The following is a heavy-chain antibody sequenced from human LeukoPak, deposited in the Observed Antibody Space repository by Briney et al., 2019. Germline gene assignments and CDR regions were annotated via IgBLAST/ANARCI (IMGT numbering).Heavy chain of an antibody. V-gene: IGHV4-34*01. J-gene: IGHJ4*02. D-gene: IGHD1-26*01. CDR2: IDHTGST. Sequence: SETLSLTCAVYSRSFNGYYWNWIRQSPGKGLEWIGEIDHTGSTSYNPSLKSRVTISVDTSKNQFSLKLSSVTAADTAVYYCARAEGGSYFDYWGQGTLVTVSS. CDR3: ARAEGGSYFDY. CDR1: SRSFNGYY.